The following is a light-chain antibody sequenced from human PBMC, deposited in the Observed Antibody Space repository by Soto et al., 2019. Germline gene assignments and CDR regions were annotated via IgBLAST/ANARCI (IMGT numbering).Light chain of an antibody. CDR3: LQDYNYPIT. V-gene: IGKV1-6*01. Sequence: AIQMTQSPSSLSASVVDRLTITCRASQGIRNDLGWYQQKTGKAPKLLIYGASSLQRGVPSRFSGSGYGTDFTLTISSLQPEDFATYYCLQDYNYPITFGQGTQLEIK. CDR1: QGIRND. CDR2: GAS. J-gene: IGKJ5*01.